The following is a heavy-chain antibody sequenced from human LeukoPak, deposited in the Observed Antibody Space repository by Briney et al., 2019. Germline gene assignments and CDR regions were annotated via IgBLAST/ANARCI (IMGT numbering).Heavy chain of an antibody. Sequence: GGSLRLSCAASRFTFSNYTMSWVRQAPGKGLEWVSTISGSGGSTYYADSVKGRFTISRDNSKNTLHLQMNSLRAEDTAVYYCAKSAYYDSSGFYREYYFDYWGQGTLVTVSS. D-gene: IGHD3-22*01. J-gene: IGHJ4*02. V-gene: IGHV3-23*01. CDR2: ISGSGGST. CDR3: AKSAYYDSSGFYREYYFDY. CDR1: RFTFSNYT.